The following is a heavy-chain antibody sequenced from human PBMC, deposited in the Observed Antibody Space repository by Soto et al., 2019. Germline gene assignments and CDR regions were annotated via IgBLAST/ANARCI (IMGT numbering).Heavy chain of an antibody. Sequence: ASVKVSCKASGGTFSSYAISWVRQAPGQGLEWMGGIIPIFGTANYAQKFQGRVTITADESTSTAYMELSSLRSEDTAVYYCARKQLRFLEWPYYYYGMDVWGQGTTVTVSS. CDR3: ARKQLRFLEWPYYYYGMDV. CDR1: GGTFSSYA. D-gene: IGHD3-3*01. V-gene: IGHV1-69*13. J-gene: IGHJ6*02. CDR2: IIPIFGTA.